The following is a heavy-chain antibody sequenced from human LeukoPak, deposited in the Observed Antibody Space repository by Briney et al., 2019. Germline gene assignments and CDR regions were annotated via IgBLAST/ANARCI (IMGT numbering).Heavy chain of an antibody. V-gene: IGHV3-23*01. J-gene: IGHJ6*02. CDR1: GFTFSSYA. CDR2: ISGSGGST. D-gene: IGHD3-3*01. Sequence: PGGSLRLSCAASGFTFSSYAMSWVRQAPGKGLEWVSAISGSGGSTYYADSVKGRFTISRDNSKNTLYLQMNSLRAEDTAVYYCARGTRFLEWFHYYYGMDVWGQGTTVTVSS. CDR3: ARGTRFLEWFHYYYGMDV.